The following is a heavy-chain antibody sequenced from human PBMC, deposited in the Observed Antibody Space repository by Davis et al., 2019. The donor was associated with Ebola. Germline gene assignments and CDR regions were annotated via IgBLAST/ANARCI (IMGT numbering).Heavy chain of an antibody. J-gene: IGHJ6*02. V-gene: IGHV1-3*01. CDR1: GYTFTSYA. CDR3: ARASIYDSSGYLRYYYYGMDV. CDR2: INAGNGNT. Sequence: ASVKVSCKASGYTFTSYAMHWVRQAPGQRLEWMGWINAGNGNTKYSQKFQGRVTITRDTSASTAYMELSSLRSEDTAVYYCARASIYDSSGYLRYYYYGMDVWGQGTTVTVSS. D-gene: IGHD3-22*01.